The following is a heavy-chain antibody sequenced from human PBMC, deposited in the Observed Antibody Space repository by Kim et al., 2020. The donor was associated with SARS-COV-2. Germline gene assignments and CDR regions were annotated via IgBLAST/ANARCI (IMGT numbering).Heavy chain of an antibody. CDR1: GGSISSGGYY. D-gene: IGHD3-22*01. V-gene: IGHV4-31*03. CDR2: IYYSGST. J-gene: IGHJ3*02. CDR3: ARARITMIVVDSFDI. Sequence: SETLSLTCTVSGGSISSGGYYWSWIRQHPGKGLEWIAYIYYSGSTYYNPSLKSRVTISVDTSKNQFSLKLSSVTAADTAVYYCARARITMIVVDSFDIWGQGKIVPVSS.